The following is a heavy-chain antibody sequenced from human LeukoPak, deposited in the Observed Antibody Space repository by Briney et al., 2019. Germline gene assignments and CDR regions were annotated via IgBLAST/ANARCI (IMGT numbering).Heavy chain of an antibody. D-gene: IGHD6-19*01. CDR3: ARDSGKIAVAGTGIFDY. CDR2: IYHSGST. J-gene: IGHJ4*02. Sequence: PSETLSLTCTVSGYSISSGYYWGWIRQPPGKGLKWIGSIYHSGSTYYNPSLKSRVTISVDTSKNQFSLKLSSVTAADTAVYYCARDSGKIAVAGTGIFDYWGQGTLVTVSS. V-gene: IGHV4-38-2*02. CDR1: GYSISSGYY.